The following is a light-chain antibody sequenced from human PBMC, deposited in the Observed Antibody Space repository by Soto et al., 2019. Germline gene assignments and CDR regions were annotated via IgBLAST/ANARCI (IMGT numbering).Light chain of an antibody. V-gene: IGKV3D-15*01. J-gene: IGKJ1*01. CDR3: QQYDISPWT. CDR1: QSFGNN. Sequence: IVMTQSPATLSVSPGERATLSCRASQSFGNNLAWYQEKPGQAPRLLIYDSSTRATGFPDRFSGSGSGTDFTLTIIRLEPEDFAVYYCQQYDISPWTFGQGTKVDIK. CDR2: DSS.